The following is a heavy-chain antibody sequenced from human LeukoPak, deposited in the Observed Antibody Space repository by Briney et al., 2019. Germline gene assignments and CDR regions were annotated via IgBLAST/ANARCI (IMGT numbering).Heavy chain of an antibody. CDR2: IIPIFGTA. J-gene: IGHJ4*02. V-gene: IGHV1-69*05. Sequence: GASVKVSCKASGYTFTNYYLHWVRQAPGHGLEWMGWIIPIFGTANYAQKFQGRVTITTDESTSTAYMELSSLRSEDTAVYYCARSQPTRLRIAAHFDYWGQGTLVTVSS. D-gene: IGHD6-6*01. CDR3: ARSQPTRLRIAAHFDY. CDR1: GYTFTNYY.